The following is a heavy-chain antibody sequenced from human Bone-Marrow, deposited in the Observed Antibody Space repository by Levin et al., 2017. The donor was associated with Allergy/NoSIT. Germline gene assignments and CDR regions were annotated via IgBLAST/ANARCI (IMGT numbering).Heavy chain of an antibody. Sequence: GGSLRLSCAASGFTFSNYGMRWVRQAPGKGLEWVSGISGSGGSTNYADSVKGRFTISRDNSKNTLYLQMNSLRAEDTAVYYCAKDRIVVPAAMSYWGQGTLVTVSS. CDR1: GFTFSNYG. D-gene: IGHD2-2*01. CDR2: ISGSGGST. CDR3: AKDRIVVPAAMSY. J-gene: IGHJ4*02. V-gene: IGHV3-23*01.